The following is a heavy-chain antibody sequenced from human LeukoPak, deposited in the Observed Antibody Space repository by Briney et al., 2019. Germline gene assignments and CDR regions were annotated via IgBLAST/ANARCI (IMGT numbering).Heavy chain of an antibody. Sequence: ASVKVSCKASGYTFNTNGLNWVRQAPGQGLQWMGWINANTGSTNYAQIFQGRVTMTTDTSTSTAYLELTTLASDDTGIYCCAIDAFQGKRGSIWFDSWGQGTLVIVPS. D-gene: IGHD3-3*02. CDR3: AIDAFQGKRGSIWFDS. V-gene: IGHV1-18*01. CDR1: GYTFNTNG. CDR2: INANTGST. J-gene: IGHJ5*01.